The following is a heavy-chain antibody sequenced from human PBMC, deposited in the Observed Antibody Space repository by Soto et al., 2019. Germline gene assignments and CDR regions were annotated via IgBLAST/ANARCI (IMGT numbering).Heavy chain of an antibody. CDR3: ARGNSGAFDI. J-gene: IGHJ3*02. CDR2: MNPLNGDT. Sequence: QVQLVQSGAEVKKPGASVKVSCKASRYTFTTYSMHWVRQAPGQRLEWMGWMNPLNGDTKYSQRFQGRLTIIRDTSASTAYMELSSLRSEDTAIYYCARGNSGAFDIWGQGTMVTVSS. V-gene: IGHV1-3*01. CDR1: RYTFTTYS. D-gene: IGHD6-19*01.